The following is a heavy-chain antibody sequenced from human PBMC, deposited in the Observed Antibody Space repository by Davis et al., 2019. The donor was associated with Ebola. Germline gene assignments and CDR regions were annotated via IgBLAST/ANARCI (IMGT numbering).Heavy chain of an antibody. Sequence: SETLSLTCTVSGGSISSGDYYWSWIRQPPGKGLEWIGSIYYSGSTYYNPSLKSRVTISVDTSKNQFSLKLSSVTAADTAVYYCARVGGFWSGYGMDVWGQGTTVTVSS. D-gene: IGHD3-3*01. CDR3: ARVGGFWSGYGMDV. J-gene: IGHJ6*02. V-gene: IGHV4-39*01. CDR2: IYYSGST. CDR1: GGSISSGDYY.